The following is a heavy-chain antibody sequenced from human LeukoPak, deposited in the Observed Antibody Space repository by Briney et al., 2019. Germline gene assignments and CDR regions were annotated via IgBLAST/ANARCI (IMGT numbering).Heavy chain of an antibody. J-gene: IGHJ3*02. Sequence: SVKVSCKASGGTFSSYAISWVRQAPGQGLEGMGGIIPIFGTANYAQKFQGRVTMTRDTSTSTVYMELSSLRSEDTAVYYCARDLGKVVGATTVWVRDDAFDIWGQGTMVTVSS. CDR3: ARDLGKVVGATTVWVRDDAFDI. V-gene: IGHV1-69*05. CDR1: GGTFSSYA. D-gene: IGHD1-26*01. CDR2: IIPIFGTA.